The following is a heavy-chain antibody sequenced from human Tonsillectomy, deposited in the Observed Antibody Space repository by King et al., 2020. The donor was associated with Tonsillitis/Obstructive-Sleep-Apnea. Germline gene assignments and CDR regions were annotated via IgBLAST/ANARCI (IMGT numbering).Heavy chain of an antibody. CDR2: IWFDASNK. CDR3: AREPTGYSTGWYYFDF. Sequence: VQLVESGGGVVQPGRSLRLSCAASGFTFSNFGMHWVRQSPGKGLEWVAVIWFDASNKYYADSVKGRFTISRDNSKNTLYLQMNSLRAEDTAVYYCAREPTGYSTGWYYFDFWGQGTLVTVSS. V-gene: IGHV3-33*01. CDR1: GFTFSNFG. D-gene: IGHD6-19*01. J-gene: IGHJ4*02.